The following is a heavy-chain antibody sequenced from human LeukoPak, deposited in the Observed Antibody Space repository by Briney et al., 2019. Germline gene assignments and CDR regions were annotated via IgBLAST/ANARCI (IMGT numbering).Heavy chain of an antibody. J-gene: IGHJ6*03. D-gene: IGHD1-26*01. CDR1: GFTFSDFV. CDR2: IRSEPNSYAT. V-gene: IGHV3-73*01. Sequence: GDSLKLPCSPSGFTFSDFVINWVRQAPGKGLDWVGRIRSEPNSYATAYAASVKGRFTISREDSKNTTYLQMNSLETEDTAVYYCTRSGNYYYYMDVWGKGTTVAVSS. CDR3: TRSGNYYYYMDV.